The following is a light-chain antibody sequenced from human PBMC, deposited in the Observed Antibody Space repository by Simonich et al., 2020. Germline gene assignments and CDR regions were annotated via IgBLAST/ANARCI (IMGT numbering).Light chain of an antibody. J-gene: IGKJ2*01. CDR1: QSISSW. Sequence: DIQMTQSPSTLSASVGDRVTITSRVSQSISSWLACYQQKPGKAPKLLIYKASSLESGVPSRFSGSGSGTEFTLTISSLQPDDFATYYCQQYNSYSYTFGQGTKLEIK. CDR2: KAS. CDR3: QQYNSYSYT. V-gene: IGKV1-5*03.